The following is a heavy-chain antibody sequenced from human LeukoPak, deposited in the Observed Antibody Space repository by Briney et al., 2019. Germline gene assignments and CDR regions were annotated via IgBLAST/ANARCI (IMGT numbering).Heavy chain of an antibody. CDR2: ISYDGSNK. Sequence: PGGSLRLSCAASGFTFSSYGMHWVRQAPGKGLEWVAVISYDGSNKYYADSVKGRFTISRDNSKNTLYLQMNSLRAEDTAVYYCARERWLQSVFDYWGQGTLVTVSS. J-gene: IGHJ4*02. CDR1: GFTFSSYG. D-gene: IGHD5-24*01. V-gene: IGHV3-30*03. CDR3: ARERWLQSVFDY.